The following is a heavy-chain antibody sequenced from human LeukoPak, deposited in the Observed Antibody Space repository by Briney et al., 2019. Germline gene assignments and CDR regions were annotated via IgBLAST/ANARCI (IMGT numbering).Heavy chain of an antibody. J-gene: IGHJ4*02. D-gene: IGHD3-10*01. V-gene: IGHV3-23*01. CDR3: AKRTLLWFGEVS. CDR2: ICGSGGNT. Sequence: GGSLRLSCAASGFNFSSFAMSWVRPAPGKGLEWGAAICGSGGNTYHADSVKGRFTISRDNSKNTLYLQMNSLRAEDTAVYYCAKRTLLWFGEVSWGQGTLVTVSS. CDR1: GFNFSSFA.